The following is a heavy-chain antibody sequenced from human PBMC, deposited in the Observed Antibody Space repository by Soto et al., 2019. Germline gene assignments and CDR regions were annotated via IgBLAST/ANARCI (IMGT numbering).Heavy chain of an antibody. CDR3: ARSTGRY. Sequence: QVQLQESGPGLVKPSQTLSLTCTVSGGSIISDDYYWSWIRQSPGKGLQWIGYIYYSGSTYYNPSLKRRLTISIDPSKNQLSLKLTSVTAADTAIYYCARSTGRYWGQGILVTVSS. CDR2: IYYSGST. J-gene: IGHJ4*02. CDR1: GGSIISDDYY. D-gene: IGHD3-10*01. V-gene: IGHV4-30-4*01.